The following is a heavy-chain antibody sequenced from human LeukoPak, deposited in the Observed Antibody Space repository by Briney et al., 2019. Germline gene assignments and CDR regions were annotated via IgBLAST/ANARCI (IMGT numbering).Heavy chain of an antibody. CDR3: ATANHYDFWSGYYMFDY. CDR2: ISYDGSNK. J-gene: IGHJ4*02. CDR1: GFTFSSYA. D-gene: IGHD3-3*01. V-gene: IGHV3-30-3*01. Sequence: GGSLRLSCAASGFTFSSYAMPWVRQAPGKGLEWVAVISYDGSNKYYADSVKGRFTISRDNSKNTLYLQMNSLRAEDTAVYYCATANHYDFWSGYYMFDYWGQGTLVTVSS.